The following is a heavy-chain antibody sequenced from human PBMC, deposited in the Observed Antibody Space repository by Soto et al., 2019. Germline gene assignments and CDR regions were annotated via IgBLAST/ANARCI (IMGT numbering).Heavy chain of an antibody. D-gene: IGHD6-13*01. Sequence: SETLSLTCTVSGGSISSGDYYWSWIRQPPGKGLEWIGYIYYSGSTNYNPSLKSRVTISVDTSKNQFSLKLSSVTAADTAVYYCARLPRVQPKNDIAAAGTDYWGQGTLVTVSS. J-gene: IGHJ4*02. CDR1: GGSISSGDYY. V-gene: IGHV4-61*08. CDR2: IYYSGST. CDR3: ARLPRVQPKNDIAAAGTDY.